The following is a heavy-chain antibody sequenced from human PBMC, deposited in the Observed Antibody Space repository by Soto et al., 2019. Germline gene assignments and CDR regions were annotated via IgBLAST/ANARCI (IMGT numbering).Heavy chain of an antibody. J-gene: IGHJ4*02. Sequence: EVQLVESGGGLVQPGGSLRLSCAASGFTFSSYSMNWVRQAPGKGLEWVSYISSSSSTIYYADSVKGRFTISRDNAKNSLYLQMNSLRDEDTAVYYCARSYYYDSSGYVFDYWGQGTLVTVSS. CDR2: ISSSSSTI. D-gene: IGHD3-22*01. V-gene: IGHV3-48*02. CDR3: ARSYYYDSSGYVFDY. CDR1: GFTFSSYS.